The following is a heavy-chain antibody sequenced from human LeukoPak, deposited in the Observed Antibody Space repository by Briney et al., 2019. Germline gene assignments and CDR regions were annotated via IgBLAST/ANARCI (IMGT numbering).Heavy chain of an antibody. CDR2: IYYSGST. D-gene: IGHD5-24*01. Sequence: SETLSLTCAVSGGSISSGGYSWSWIRQPPGRGLEWIGYIYYSGSTYYNPSLKSRVTISVDTSKNQFSLKLSSVTAADTAVYYCARGDGWFDPWGQGTLVTVSS. J-gene: IGHJ5*02. CDR3: ARGDGWFDP. V-gene: IGHV4-30-4*07. CDR1: GGSISSGGYS.